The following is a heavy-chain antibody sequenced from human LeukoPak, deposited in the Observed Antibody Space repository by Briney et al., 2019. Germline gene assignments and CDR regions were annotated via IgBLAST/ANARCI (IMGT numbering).Heavy chain of an antibody. J-gene: IGHJ4*02. Sequence: GESLKISCKGSGYNFRSYWIGWVRQVPGRGLEWMGIIYPNDSESRYSPTFQGQVTFSVDKSASTAYLQWSSLKASDTAMYYCARSLSSGWPGFGYWGQGALVTVSS. CDR3: ARSLSSGWPGFGY. D-gene: IGHD6-19*01. CDR2: IYPNDSES. V-gene: IGHV5-51*01. CDR1: GYNFRSYW.